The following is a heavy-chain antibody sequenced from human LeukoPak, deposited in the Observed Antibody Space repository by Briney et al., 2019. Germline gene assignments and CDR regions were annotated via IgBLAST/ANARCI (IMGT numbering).Heavy chain of an antibody. V-gene: IGHV3-30*02. CDR2: ILYDGSNK. CDR1: GFTFSSYG. CDR3: ARDHFGWFDP. D-gene: IGHD3-10*01. J-gene: IGHJ5*02. Sequence: GGSLRLSCAASGFTFSSYGMHWVRQAPGKGLEWVAFILYDGSNKYYADSVKGRFTISRDNAKNSLHLQMNSLRAEDTAVYYCARDHFGWFDPWGQGTLVTVSS.